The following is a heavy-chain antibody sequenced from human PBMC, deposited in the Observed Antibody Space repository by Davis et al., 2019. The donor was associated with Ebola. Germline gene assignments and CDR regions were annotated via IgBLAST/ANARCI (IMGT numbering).Heavy chain of an antibody. Sequence: AASVKVSCKASGGTFSSYTITWVRQAPGQGLEWMGRVIPLLCIANYAQKFQGRVTITADKSTSTAYMELISLRSEDTAVYYCARDTAMDPYYYYYGMDVWGKGTTVTVSS. CDR1: GGTFSSYT. D-gene: IGHD5-18*01. J-gene: IGHJ6*04. V-gene: IGHV1-69*02. CDR3: ARDTAMDPYYYYYGMDV. CDR2: VIPLLCIA.